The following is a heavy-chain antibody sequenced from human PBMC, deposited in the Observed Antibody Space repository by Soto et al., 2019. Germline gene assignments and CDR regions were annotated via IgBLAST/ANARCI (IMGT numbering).Heavy chain of an antibody. J-gene: IGHJ4*02. D-gene: IGHD2-8*02. CDR1: GYTFISYS. V-gene: IGHV1-18*04. CDR3: VKYGGRGTVEAVGF. CDR2: ISTYNGNT. Sequence: QVQLVQSGAEVKKPGASVKVSCKASGYTFISYSIAWVRQAPGQGLEWMGWISTYNGNTNYAQKFQGRVTVTADSSTSTAYMELRSLTSDDTAVYYCVKYGGRGTVEAVGFWGQGTLVTVSS.